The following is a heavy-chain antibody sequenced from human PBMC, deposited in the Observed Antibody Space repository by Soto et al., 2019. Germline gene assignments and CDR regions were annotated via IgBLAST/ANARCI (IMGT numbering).Heavy chain of an antibody. CDR1: GYTFTSYD. CDR3: AKTTYYDFWSGYYGMDV. V-gene: IGHV1-8*01. D-gene: IGHD3-3*01. Sequence: ASVKVSCKASGYTFTSYDINWVRQATGQGLEWMGWMNPNSGNTGYAQKFQGRVTMTRNTSISTAYMELSSLRSEDTAVHYCAKTTYYDFWSGYYGMDVWGQGTTVTVSS. J-gene: IGHJ6*02. CDR2: MNPNSGNT.